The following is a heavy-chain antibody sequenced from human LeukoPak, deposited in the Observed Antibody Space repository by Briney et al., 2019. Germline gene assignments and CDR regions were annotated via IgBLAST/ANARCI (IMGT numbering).Heavy chain of an antibody. CDR1: GGSISSYY. V-gene: IGHV4-59*01. CDR3: ARHAFPGPADY. D-gene: IGHD2-21*01. J-gene: IGHJ4*02. Sequence: SETLSLTCTVSGGSISSYYWSWIRQPPGKGLEWIGYIYYSGSTNYNPSLKSRVTISVDTSKNQFSLKLSSVTAADTAVYYCARHAFPGPADYWGQGTLVTVSS. CDR2: IYYSGST.